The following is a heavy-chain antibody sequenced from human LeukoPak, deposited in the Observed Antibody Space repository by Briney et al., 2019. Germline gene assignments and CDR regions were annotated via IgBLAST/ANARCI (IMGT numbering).Heavy chain of an antibody. J-gene: IGHJ4*02. Sequence: ASVKVSCKASGYTFTSYGISWVRQAPGQGLEWMGWISAYNGNTNYAQKFQGRVTMTTDTSTRTAYMEVRSLRSDDTAVYYCARDSFDGWFHDYWGQGTLVTVPS. CDR2: ISAYNGNT. V-gene: IGHV1-18*01. CDR1: GYTFTSYG. CDR3: ARDSFDGWFHDY. D-gene: IGHD2-15*01.